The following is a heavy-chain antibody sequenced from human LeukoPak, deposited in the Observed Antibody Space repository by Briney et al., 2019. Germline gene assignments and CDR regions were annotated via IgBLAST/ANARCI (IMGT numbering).Heavy chain of an antibody. Sequence: SETLSLTCAVYGGSFSGYYWSWIRQPPGKGLEWIGSIYYSGSTYYNPSLKSRVTISVDTSKNQFSLKLSSVTAADTAVYYCARGDYRADYFDYWGQGTLVTVSS. CDR1: GGSFSGYY. V-gene: IGHV4-34*01. CDR2: IYYSGST. J-gene: IGHJ4*02. D-gene: IGHD4-11*01. CDR3: ARGDYRADYFDY.